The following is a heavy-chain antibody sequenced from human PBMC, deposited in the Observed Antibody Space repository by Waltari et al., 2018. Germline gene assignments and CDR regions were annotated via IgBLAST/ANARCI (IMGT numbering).Heavy chain of an antibody. Sequence: QVQLVQSGAEVKKPGASVKVSCKASGYTFTSYAMHWVRQAPGQRLEWMGWINAGNGNTKYSQKFQGRVTITRDTSASTAYMELSRLRSDDTAVYYCARSSWYDAFDIWGQGTMVTVSS. V-gene: IGHV1-3*01. CDR1: GYTFTSYA. J-gene: IGHJ3*02. D-gene: IGHD6-13*01. CDR2: INAGNGNT. CDR3: ARSSWYDAFDI.